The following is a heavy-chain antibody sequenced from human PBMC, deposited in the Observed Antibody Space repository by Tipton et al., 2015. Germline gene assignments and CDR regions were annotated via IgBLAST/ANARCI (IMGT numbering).Heavy chain of an antibody. CDR1: GFTFSDYA. Sequence: SLRLSCAASGFTFSDYAMNWVRQAPGKGLEWVSTIFSGGDTYYAGSVKGRFTISRDNPKNTLYLQMNTLRAEDTAVYYCATEVRFCSGGDCWYYFDNWGQGTLVTVS. CDR2: IFSGGDT. D-gene: IGHD2-15*01. V-gene: IGHV3-23*01. J-gene: IGHJ4*02. CDR3: ATEVRFCSGGDCWYYFDN.